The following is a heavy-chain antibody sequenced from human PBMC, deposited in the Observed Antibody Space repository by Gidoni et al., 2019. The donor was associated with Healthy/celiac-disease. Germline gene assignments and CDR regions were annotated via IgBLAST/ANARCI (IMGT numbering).Heavy chain of an antibody. CDR2: SSGSGGST. CDR3: ATSGRGGQYFDY. J-gene: IGHJ4*02. CDR1: GFTFSSYA. V-gene: IGHV3-23*01. Sequence: EVQLLENGGGFVQPGGSLRLSCAASGFTFSSYAMRWVRQAAGKGLEWVGASSGSGGSTYYADSVKGRFTISRDNSKNTLYLQMNSLRAEDTAGYSCATSGRGGQYFDYWGQGTLVTVSS.